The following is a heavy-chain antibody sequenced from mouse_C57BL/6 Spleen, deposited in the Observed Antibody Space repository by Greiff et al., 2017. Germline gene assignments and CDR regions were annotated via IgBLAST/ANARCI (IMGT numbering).Heavy chain of an antibody. J-gene: IGHJ1*03. CDR3: ARLLWQLGRRYFDV. CDR2: IDPNSGGT. CDR1: GYTFTSYW. Sequence: VQLQQPGAELVKPGASVKLSCKASGYTFTSYWLHWVKQRPGRGLECIGRIDPNSGGTTYNEKFKSKATLTVDKPSSPAYMQLSSLTSEDSAVYYCARLLWQLGRRYFDVWGTGTTVTVSS. D-gene: IGHD2-1*01. V-gene: IGHV1-72*01.